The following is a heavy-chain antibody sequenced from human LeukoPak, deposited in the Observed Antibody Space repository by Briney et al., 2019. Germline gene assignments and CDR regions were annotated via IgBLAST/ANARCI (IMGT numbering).Heavy chain of an antibody. J-gene: IGHJ4*02. CDR3: ARVGFLEWLSYYFDY. D-gene: IGHD3-3*02. CDR2: INPNSGGT. CDR1: GYTFAGYY. Sequence: ASVKVSCKASGYTFAGYYMHWVRQAPGQGLEWMGWINPNSGGTNYAQKFQGRVTMTRDTSISTAYMELSRLRSDDTAVYYCARVGFLEWLSYYFDYWGQGTLVTVSS. V-gene: IGHV1-2*02.